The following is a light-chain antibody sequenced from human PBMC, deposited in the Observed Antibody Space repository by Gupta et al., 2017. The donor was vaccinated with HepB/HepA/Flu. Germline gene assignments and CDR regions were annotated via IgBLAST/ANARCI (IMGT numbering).Light chain of an antibody. CDR1: SSDVGSYNL. V-gene: IGLV2-23*02. Sequence: QSAPTQPASVSGSPGQSITISCTGTSSDVGSYNLVSWYQQPPAKAHKLMIYAVSKRPSGVSNRFSGSKSGNTASLTISGLQAEDAADYYCCSYAGSSSVVFGGGTKLTVL. J-gene: IGLJ2*01. CDR2: AVS. CDR3: CSYAGSSSVV.